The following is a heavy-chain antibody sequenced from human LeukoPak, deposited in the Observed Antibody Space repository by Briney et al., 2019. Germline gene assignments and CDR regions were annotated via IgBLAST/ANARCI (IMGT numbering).Heavy chain of an antibody. CDR1: GFTFSSYA. V-gene: IGHV3-23*01. Sequence: PGGSLRLSCAASGFTFSSYAMSWVRQAPGKGLEWVSAISGSGDSTYYADSVKGRFTVSRDKAKNTLYLQMNSLRADDKAVYYCARETPGSRVFDSWGQGTLVTVSS. CDR2: ISGSGDST. J-gene: IGHJ4*02. D-gene: IGHD1-14*01. CDR3: ARETPGSRVFDS.